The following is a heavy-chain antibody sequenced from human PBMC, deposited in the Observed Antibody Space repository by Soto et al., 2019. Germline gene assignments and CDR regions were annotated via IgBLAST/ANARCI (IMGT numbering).Heavy chain of an antibody. CDR1: GGSISNPIYY. D-gene: IGHD3-3*01. V-gene: IGHV4-39*01. Sequence: PSETLSLTCTVSGGSISNPIYYWAWIRQPPGKGLEWIGSIFYSGSTYYNPSLKSLVTMSVDTSQNQFSLRLSSVTAADTAVYYCAGRISLASVEIFSGGLSGYNWVDPWGRGTLVTVSS. CDR3: AGRISLASVEIFSGGLSGYNWVDP. J-gene: IGHJ5*01. CDR2: IFYSGST.